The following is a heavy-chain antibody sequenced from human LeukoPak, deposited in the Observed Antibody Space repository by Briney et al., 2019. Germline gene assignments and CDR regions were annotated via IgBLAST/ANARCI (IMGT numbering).Heavy chain of an antibody. CDR3: ARDARSWPRGWFDP. V-gene: IGHV4-34*01. Sequence: SETLSLTCAVYGGSFSGYYWSWIREPPGKGLEWIGEINHSGSTNYNPSLKSRVTISVDTSKNQSSLKLSSVTAADTAVYYCARDARSWPRGWFDPWGQGTLGTVSS. CDR2: INHSGST. CDR1: GGSFSGYY. J-gene: IGHJ5*02. D-gene: IGHD6-13*01.